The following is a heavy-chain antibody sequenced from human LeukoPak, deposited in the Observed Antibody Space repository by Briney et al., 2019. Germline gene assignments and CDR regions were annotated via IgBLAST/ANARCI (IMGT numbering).Heavy chain of an antibody. CDR3: ARIGGNSEGYYYGMDV. J-gene: IGHJ6*02. D-gene: IGHD4-23*01. CDR1: GYSFTSYW. V-gene: IGHV5-51*01. Sequence: GESLKISCKGSGYSFTSYWIGWVRQMPGKGLEWMGIIYPGDSDTRYSPSFQGQVTISADKSISTAYLQWSSLKASDTAMYYCARIGGNSEGYYYGMDVWGQGTLVSASS. CDR2: IYPGDSDT.